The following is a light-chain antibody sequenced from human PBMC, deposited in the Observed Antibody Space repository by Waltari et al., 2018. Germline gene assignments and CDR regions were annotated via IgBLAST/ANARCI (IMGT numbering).Light chain of an antibody. CDR3: QAWDSRTEHVV. CDR2: QDT. CDR1: KLGENS. J-gene: IGLJ2*01. Sequence: SQVLHQPPSVSASPGQTASIPCSGVKLGENSAPWYQQKPCQSPIVVIYQDTMRPSGIPERFSGSNSGDTATLTISGTQAMDEADYYCQAWDSRTEHVVFGGGTKLTVL. V-gene: IGLV3-1*01.